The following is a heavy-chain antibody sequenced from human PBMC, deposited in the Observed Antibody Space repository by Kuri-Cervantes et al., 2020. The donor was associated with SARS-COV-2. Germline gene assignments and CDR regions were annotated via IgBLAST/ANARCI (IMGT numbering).Heavy chain of an antibody. J-gene: IGHJ1*01. Sequence: GESLKISCAASGFTFSSYSMNWVRQAPGKGLEWVPSISSSSSYIYYADSVKGRFTISRDNAKSLVFLQLDNLRIEDTGTYYCARGDAEVGATLDGTWGQGTVVTVSS. CDR1: GFTFSSYS. D-gene: IGHD5-12*01. CDR3: ARGDAEVGATLDGT. V-gene: IGHV3-21*01. CDR2: ISSSSSYI.